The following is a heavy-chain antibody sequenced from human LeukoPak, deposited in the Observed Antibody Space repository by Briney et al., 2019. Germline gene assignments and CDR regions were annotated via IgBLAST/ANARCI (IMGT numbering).Heavy chain of an antibody. Sequence: SDTLSLTCTVSGASISSSSYYWAWIRQPPGKGLEWIGNIYYSGSTYYNPSLNSRVTISVDTTKNQFSLKLSSVTAADTAVYYCARSKDIRMGSKRGIEMDYWGQGTLVTVSS. CDR1: GASISSSSYY. J-gene: IGHJ4*02. V-gene: IGHV4-39*07. CDR3: ARSKDIRMGSKRGIEMDY. D-gene: IGHD5-24*01. CDR2: IYYSGST.